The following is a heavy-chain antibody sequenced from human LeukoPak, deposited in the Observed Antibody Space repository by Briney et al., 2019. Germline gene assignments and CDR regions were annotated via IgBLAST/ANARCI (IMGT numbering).Heavy chain of an antibody. CDR1: GFTFSSYG. Sequence: GGSLRISCAASGFTFSSYGMHWVRQAPGKGLEWVAVIWYDGSNKYYADSVKGRFTISRDNSKNTLYLQMNSLRAEDTAVYYCARDDGFWSGYYWGQGTLVTVSS. CDR3: ARDDGFWSGYY. CDR2: IWYDGSNK. V-gene: IGHV3-33*01. D-gene: IGHD3-3*01. J-gene: IGHJ4*02.